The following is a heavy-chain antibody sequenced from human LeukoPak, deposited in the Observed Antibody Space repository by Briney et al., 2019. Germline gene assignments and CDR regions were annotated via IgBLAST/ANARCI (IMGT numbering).Heavy chain of an antibody. D-gene: IGHD2-2*01. Sequence: GGSLRLSCAASGFTFSSYWMHWVRQAPGKGPAWVSRINSDGSSTSYADSVKGRFTISRDNAKNTLYLQMNSLRAEDTAVYYCARDLGCSSTSCYSPPNWFDPWGQGTLVTVSS. CDR1: GFTFSSYW. V-gene: IGHV3-74*01. CDR3: ARDLGCSSTSCYSPPNWFDP. J-gene: IGHJ5*02. CDR2: INSDGSST.